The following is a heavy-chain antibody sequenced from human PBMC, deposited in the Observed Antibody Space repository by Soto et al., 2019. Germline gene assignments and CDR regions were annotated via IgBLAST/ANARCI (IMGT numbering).Heavy chain of an antibody. Sequence: QVHLQESGPGLVKPSETLSLTCAVSGASIGSGGWWSWVRQPPGKELEWIAEIFHDGNTNYSPSLKSRVTISVDKSQNQFSLNVYSVTAADTAVYYCARHVGWTGPDQWGQGTLVTVSS. D-gene: IGHD2-8*02. CDR1: GASIGSGGW. J-gene: IGHJ5*02. CDR2: IFHDGNT. CDR3: ARHVGWTGPDQ. V-gene: IGHV4-4*02.